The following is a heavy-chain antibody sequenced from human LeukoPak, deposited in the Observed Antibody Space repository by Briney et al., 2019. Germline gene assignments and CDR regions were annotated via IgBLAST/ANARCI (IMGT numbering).Heavy chain of an antibody. CDR3: ARGYTGYDWGNLFDY. V-gene: IGHV3-30*03. J-gene: IGHJ4*02. Sequence: GGSLRLSCAASRFTFSNYVMHWVRQAPGKGLEWVAVISYDGSDKYYADSVKGRFTISRDNSKNSLYLQMNSLRAEDTAFYYCARGYTGYDWGNLFDYWGQGTLVTVSS. CDR1: RFTFSNYV. CDR2: ISYDGSDK. D-gene: IGHD5-12*01.